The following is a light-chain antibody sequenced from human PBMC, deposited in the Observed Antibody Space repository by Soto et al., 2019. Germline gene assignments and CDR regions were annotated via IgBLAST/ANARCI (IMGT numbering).Light chain of an antibody. CDR2: NAS. J-gene: IGKJ5*01. V-gene: IGKV3D-20*02. CDR3: QQRKNWPPIT. CDR1: QSVSSSY. Sequence: EIVLTQSPGTLSLSPGERATLSCRASQSVSSSYLACYQQKPGQAPRLLIYNASSRATGIPDRFSGSGSGTVFTLTIGSLEPEDSAVYYCQQRKNWPPITFGQGTRREIK.